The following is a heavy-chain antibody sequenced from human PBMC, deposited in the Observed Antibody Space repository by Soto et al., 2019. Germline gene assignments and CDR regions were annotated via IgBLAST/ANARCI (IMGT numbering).Heavy chain of an antibody. J-gene: IGHJ4*02. V-gene: IGHV4-59*01. Sequence: SETLSLTCTVSGSSISSYYWSWIRQPPGKGLEWFGYIYYSGSTNYNPSLKSRVIISVDSSKNQFSLRLNSVTSADTAVYYCTRVGGYYGDYPSFDYWGQGTLVTV. CDR3: TRVGGYYGDYPSFDY. D-gene: IGHD4-17*01. CDR1: GSSISSYY. CDR2: IYYSGST.